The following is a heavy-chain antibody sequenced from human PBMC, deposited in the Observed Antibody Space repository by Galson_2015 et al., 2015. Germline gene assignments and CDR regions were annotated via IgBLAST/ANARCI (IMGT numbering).Heavy chain of an antibody. Sequence: SLRLSCAASGFTFSSYGMHWVRQAPGKGLEWVAVISYDGSNKYYADSVKGRFTISRDNSKNTLYLQMNSLRAEDTAVYYCAKDSRRYCSGGSCYFFDYWGQGTLVTVSS. CDR1: GFTFSSYG. CDR3: AKDSRRYCSGGSCYFFDY. V-gene: IGHV3-30*18. D-gene: IGHD2-15*01. J-gene: IGHJ4*02. CDR2: ISYDGSNK.